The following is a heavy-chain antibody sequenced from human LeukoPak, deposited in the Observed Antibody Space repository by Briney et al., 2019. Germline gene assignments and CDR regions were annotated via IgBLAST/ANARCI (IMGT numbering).Heavy chain of an antibody. CDR1: GFTFSDNY. J-gene: IGHJ3*02. CDR2: ISTGSSV. V-gene: IGHV3-11*01. Sequence: GGSLRLSCSASGFTFSDNYMSWIRQAPGKGLQWVPYISTGSSVYYAESVKGRFTTSRDSANNSLYLQMNSLRAEDTAVYYCARGTLSSWYAFDIWGQGTMVTVSS. CDR3: ARGTLSSWYAFDI. D-gene: IGHD6-13*01.